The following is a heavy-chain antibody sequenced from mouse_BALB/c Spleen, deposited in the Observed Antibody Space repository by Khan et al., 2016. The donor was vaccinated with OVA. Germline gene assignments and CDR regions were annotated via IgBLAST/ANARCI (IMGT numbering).Heavy chain of an antibody. CDR1: GFTFNTNA. CDR3: VKAYYYAMDY. V-gene: IGHV10S3*01. Sequence: EVQLVETGGGLVQPKGSLKLSCAASGFTFNTNAMNWVRQAPGKGLEWVARIRSKSNNFATYYADSVKDRFTISRDDSQNMLYLQMNNLKTEDTAMYYCVKAYYYAMDYWGQGTSVTVSS. CDR2: IRSKSNNFAT. J-gene: IGHJ4*01. D-gene: IGHD2-10*01.